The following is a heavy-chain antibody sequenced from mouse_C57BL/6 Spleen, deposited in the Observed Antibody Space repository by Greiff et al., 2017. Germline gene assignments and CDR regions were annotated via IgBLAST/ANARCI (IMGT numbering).Heavy chain of an antibody. CDR1: GYTFTDYN. CDR3: ARGLRREGYAMDY. J-gene: IGHJ4*01. D-gene: IGHD2-4*01. CDR2: INPNNGGT. Sequence: VQLQQSGPELVKPGASVKMSCKASGYTFTDYNIHWVRQSHGKSLEWIGYINPNNGGTNYNQKFKGKATLTVNKSSSTAYMELRSLTSEDSAGYYCARGLRREGYAMDYWGQGTSVTVSS. V-gene: IGHV1-22*01.